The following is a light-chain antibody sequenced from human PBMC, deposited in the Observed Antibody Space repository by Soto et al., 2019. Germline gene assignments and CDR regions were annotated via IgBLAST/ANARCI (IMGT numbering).Light chain of an antibody. CDR1: SSDVGGYNY. Sequence: QSALTQPRSVSGSPGQSVTISCTGTSSDVGGYNYVSWYRQNPGKAPKLMIYDVSKRPSGVSDRFSGSKSANTASLIISGLQAEDEADYYCCSYAGNTLVVFGGGTKVTVL. V-gene: IGLV2-11*01. CDR3: CSYAGNTLVV. J-gene: IGLJ2*01. CDR2: DVS.